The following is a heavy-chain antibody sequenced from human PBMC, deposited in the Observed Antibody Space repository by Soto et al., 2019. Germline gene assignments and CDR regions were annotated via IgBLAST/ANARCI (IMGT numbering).Heavy chain of an antibody. CDR2: INAGNGNT. CDR3: ARSTTIFGVVIMRPYYYGMDV. CDR1: GYTFTSYA. D-gene: IGHD3-3*01. Sequence: ASVKVSCKASGYTFTSYAMHWVRQAPGQRLEWMGWINAGNGNTKYSQKFQGRVTITRDTSASTAYMELSSLRSEDTAVYYCARSTTIFGVVIMRPYYYGMDVWAQGTTVTVS. V-gene: IGHV1-3*01. J-gene: IGHJ6*02.